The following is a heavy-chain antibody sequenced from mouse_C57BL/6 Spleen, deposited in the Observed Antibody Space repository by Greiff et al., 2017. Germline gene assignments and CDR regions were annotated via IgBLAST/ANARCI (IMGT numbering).Heavy chain of an antibody. CDR1: GYTFTDYE. J-gene: IGHJ4*01. Sequence: LVESGAELVRPGASVTLSCKASGYTFTDYEMHWVKQTPVHGLEWIGAIDPETGGTAYNQKFKGKAILTADKSSSTAYMELRSLTSEDSAVYYCTRGSYYSTYAMDYWGQGTSVTVSS. V-gene: IGHV1-15*01. D-gene: IGHD2-5*01. CDR3: TRGSYYSTYAMDY. CDR2: IDPETGGT.